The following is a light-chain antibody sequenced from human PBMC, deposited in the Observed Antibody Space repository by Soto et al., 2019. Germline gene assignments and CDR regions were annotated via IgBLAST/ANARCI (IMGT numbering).Light chain of an antibody. CDR2: GAS. Sequence: EIVLTQSPDTLSLSPGERATVSCRASQTVSNNYLAWYQQKPGQALRLLLYGASTRPTGIPDRFSGSGSGTDFTLTISRLEPEDFAVYYCHHYGSSPPYTFGQGTKLDIK. V-gene: IGKV3-20*01. J-gene: IGKJ2*01. CDR1: QTVSNNY. CDR3: HHYGSSPPYT.